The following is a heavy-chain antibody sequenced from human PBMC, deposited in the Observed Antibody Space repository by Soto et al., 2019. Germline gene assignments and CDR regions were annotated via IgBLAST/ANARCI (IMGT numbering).Heavy chain of an antibody. D-gene: IGHD3-3*01. V-gene: IGHV4-34*01. CDR1: GGSFSGYY. CDR3: AHMGAFWSGYQNYFDY. CDR2: INHSGST. Sequence: SGTLSLTCAVYGGSFSGYYWSWIRQPPGKGLEWIGEINHSGSTNYNPSLQSRVTISVDTSKNHFSLKLSSVTAADTAVYYCAHMGAFWSGYQNYFDYWGQGTLVTVSS. J-gene: IGHJ4*02.